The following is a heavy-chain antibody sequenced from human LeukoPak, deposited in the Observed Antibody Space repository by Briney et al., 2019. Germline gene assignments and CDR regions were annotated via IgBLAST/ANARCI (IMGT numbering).Heavy chain of an antibody. CDR1: GGSITTYY. CDR2: IYYSGIT. D-gene: IGHD2-21*02. CDR3: ARLQVHCGGDCYTRWFDP. V-gene: IGHV4-59*08. J-gene: IGHJ5*02. Sequence: SETLSLTCTVSGGSITTYYWSWIRQPPGKGLEWIAYIYYSGITNYNPSLKSRVSISVDTSKNLFSLSLSSVTAADTAVYYCARLQVHCGGDCYTRWFDPWGQGTLVTVSS.